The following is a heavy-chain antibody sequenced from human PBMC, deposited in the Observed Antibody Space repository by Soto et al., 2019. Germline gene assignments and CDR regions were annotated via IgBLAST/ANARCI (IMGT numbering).Heavy chain of an antibody. CDR2: MDPNSGST. CDR1: GYTFTTYD. CDR3: ARERKFDFWKKGLDV. Sequence: ASVKVSCKASGYTFTTYDINWVRQAPGQGLEWLGWMDPNSGSTGYAQNFQGRITMTSNISRNTAHIELSSLQSEDTAVYYCARERKFDFWKKGLDVWGQGTTVTVSS. J-gene: IGHJ6*02. V-gene: IGHV1-8*01. D-gene: IGHD3-3*01.